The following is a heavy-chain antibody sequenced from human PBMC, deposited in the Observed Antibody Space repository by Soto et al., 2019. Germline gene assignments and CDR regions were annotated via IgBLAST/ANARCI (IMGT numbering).Heavy chain of an antibody. V-gene: IGHV4-34*01. Sequence: QVQLQQWGAGLLKPSETLSLTCAVYGGSFSGYYWSWIRQPPGKGLEWIGEITHSGSTNYNPSLKSRVTISVDTSKNQFSLKLSSVTAADTAVYYCARGYYDFWSGYRHFDYWGQGTLVTVCS. D-gene: IGHD3-3*01. J-gene: IGHJ4*02. CDR1: GGSFSGYY. CDR3: ARGYYDFWSGYRHFDY. CDR2: ITHSGST.